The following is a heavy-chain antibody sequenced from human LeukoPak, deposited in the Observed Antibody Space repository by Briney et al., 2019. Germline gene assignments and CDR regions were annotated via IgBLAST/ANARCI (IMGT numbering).Heavy chain of an antibody. CDR2: ISGSGGST. CDR1: GFTFSSYA. D-gene: IGHD2-2*01. CDR3: AGSAAMRLIGYY. V-gene: IGHV3-23*01. J-gene: IGHJ4*02. Sequence: PGGSLRLSCAASGFTFSSYAMSWVRQAPGKGLEWVSAISGSGGSTYYADSVKGRFTISRDNAKNSLYLQMNSLRAEDTAVYYCAGSAAMRLIGYYWGQGTLVTVSS.